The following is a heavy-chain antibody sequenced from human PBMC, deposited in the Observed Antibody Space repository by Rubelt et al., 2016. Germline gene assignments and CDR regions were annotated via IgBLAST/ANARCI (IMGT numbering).Heavy chain of an antibody. Sequence: GLEWIGVINPQTEHRGYAETFDDRVTFTRDMSKRTVYMEVTSLRSDDPAVYYCARDVRDLKPGYSSTMDVWGQGTTVTVSS. V-gene: IGHV1-46*01. J-gene: IGHJ6*02. CDR2: INPQTEHR. D-gene: IGHD6-13*01. CDR3: ARDVRDLKPGYSSTMDV.